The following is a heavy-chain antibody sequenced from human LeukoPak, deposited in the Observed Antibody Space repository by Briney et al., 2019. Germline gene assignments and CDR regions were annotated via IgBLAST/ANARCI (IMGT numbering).Heavy chain of an antibody. J-gene: IGHJ4*02. CDR1: GVSISSYY. CDR2: IYGSGST. D-gene: IGHD3-22*01. CDR3: ARRGYYDSRGYFDY. Sequence: SETLSLTCTVSGVSISSYYWTWIRQPAGKGLEWIGRIYGSGSTNYNPSLKSRVTMSVDTSKNQFSLKLSSVTAADTAVYYCARRGYYDSRGYFDYWGQGTLVTVSS. V-gene: IGHV4-4*07.